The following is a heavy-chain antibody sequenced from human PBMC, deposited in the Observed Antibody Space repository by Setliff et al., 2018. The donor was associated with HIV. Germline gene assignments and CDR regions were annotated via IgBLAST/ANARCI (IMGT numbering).Heavy chain of an antibody. Sequence: PSETLSLTCAVYGGSFSGYYWSWIRQPPGKGLEWIGEINHSGSTSYNPSLKIRVSISVDTSKNQFSLRLSSVTAADSAVYYCARLYYAISTAYVDGFDSWGQGTLVTVSS. CDR3: ARLYYAISTAYVDGFDS. J-gene: IGHJ4*02. CDR1: GGSFSGYY. CDR2: INHSGST. D-gene: IGHD3-9*01. V-gene: IGHV4-34*01.